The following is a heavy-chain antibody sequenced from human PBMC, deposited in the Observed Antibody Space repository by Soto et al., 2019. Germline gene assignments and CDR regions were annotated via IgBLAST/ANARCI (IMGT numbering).Heavy chain of an antibody. Sequence: GGSLRLSCAASGFTFSSYGMHWVRQAPGKGLEWVAVISYDGSNKYYADSVKGRFTISRDNSKNTLYLQMNSLRAEDTAVYYCAKDREVWWLRRGLFDYWGQGTLVTVSS. D-gene: IGHD5-12*01. CDR2: ISYDGSNK. CDR1: GFTFSSYG. J-gene: IGHJ4*02. V-gene: IGHV3-30*18. CDR3: AKDREVWWLRRGLFDY.